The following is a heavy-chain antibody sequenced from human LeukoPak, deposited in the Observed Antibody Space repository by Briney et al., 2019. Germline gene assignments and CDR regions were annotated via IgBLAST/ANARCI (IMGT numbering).Heavy chain of an antibody. J-gene: IGHJ5*02. CDR3: ARGPCSSTSCYKLIWFDP. V-gene: IGHV1-3*01. Sequence: GASVKVSCKASGYTFTSYAMHWVRQAPGQRLEWMGWINAGNGNTKYSQEFQGRVTITRDTSTSTAYMELRSLRSDDTAVYYCARGPCSSTSCYKLIWFDPWGQGTLVTVSS. CDR2: INAGNGNT. D-gene: IGHD2-2*02. CDR1: GYTFTSYA.